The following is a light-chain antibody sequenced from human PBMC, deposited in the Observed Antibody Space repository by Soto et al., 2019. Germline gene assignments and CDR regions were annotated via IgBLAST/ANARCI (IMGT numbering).Light chain of an antibody. J-gene: IGKJ4*01. CDR1: QCVIRF. Sequence: EVVLTQSPGTLSLSAGERASLSCRAIQCVIRFLAWYQQKPGQAPRLLIYDASTRATGIPASFSGSGSGTEFTLTISSLQSQDFAVYYCQKYYKWPLNFGGGTKVDIK. V-gene: IGKV3-15*01. CDR2: DAS. CDR3: QKYYKWPLN.